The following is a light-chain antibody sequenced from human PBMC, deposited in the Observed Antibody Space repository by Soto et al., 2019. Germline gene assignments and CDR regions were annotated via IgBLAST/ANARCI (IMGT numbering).Light chain of an antibody. CDR2: GAS. CDR1: QGIGSY. J-gene: IGKJ4*01. V-gene: IGKV1-9*01. Sequence: DFPLTQSPSFLSASVGDRVTITCRASQGIGSYLGWYQQAPGKAPKLLIYGASTLQSGVPSRFSGSGSGTEFTLTISSLQPEYFATYYCQQLNTYPAFGGGTKVEI. CDR3: QQLNTYPA.